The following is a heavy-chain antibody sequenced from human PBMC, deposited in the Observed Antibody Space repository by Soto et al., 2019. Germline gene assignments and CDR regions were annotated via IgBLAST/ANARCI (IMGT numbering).Heavy chain of an antibody. CDR3: ARELRGKPFDYYDSSGYPNWFDP. V-gene: IGHV4-34*01. Sequence: SETLSLTCAVYGGSFSGYYWTWIRQPPGTGLEWIGEINHSGSTNYNPSLKSRVTISVDTSKNQFSLKLSSVTAADTAVYYCARELRGKPFDYYDSSGYPNWFDPWGQGTLVTVSS. CDR2: INHSGST. CDR1: GGSFSGYY. D-gene: IGHD3-22*01. J-gene: IGHJ5*02.